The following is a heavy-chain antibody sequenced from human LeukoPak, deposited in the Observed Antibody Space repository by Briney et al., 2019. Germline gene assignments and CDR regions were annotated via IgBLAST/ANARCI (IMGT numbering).Heavy chain of an antibody. V-gene: IGHV3-72*01. J-gene: IGHJ3*02. CDR3: ARVRYCSSTTCRGAFDI. Sequence: GGCLRLSCSASEFTFSGHYMDWVRQAPGKGLEWVGRARNKANSYTTEDAASVKDRFTISRDDSENSLYLQMNSLKTEDTAVYYCARVRYCSSTTCRGAFDIWGQGTMVTVSS. CDR1: EFTFSGHY. D-gene: IGHD2-2*01. CDR2: ARNKANSYTT.